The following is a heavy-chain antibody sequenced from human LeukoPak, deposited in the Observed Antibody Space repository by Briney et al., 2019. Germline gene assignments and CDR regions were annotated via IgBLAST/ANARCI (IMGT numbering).Heavy chain of an antibody. J-gene: IGHJ4*02. CDR3: AKNGLTGAPFYDY. CDR1: RFTFSSYA. D-gene: IGHD1-20*01. V-gene: IGHV3-23*01. CDR2: ISGVGNYI. Sequence: GGSLRLSCAASRFTFSSYAMTWVRQAPGKGLEWVSAISGVGNYIYYADSVKGRFTISRDNSKNTLYLQMNSLRADDTAVYFCAKNGLTGAPFYDYWGQGALVTVSP.